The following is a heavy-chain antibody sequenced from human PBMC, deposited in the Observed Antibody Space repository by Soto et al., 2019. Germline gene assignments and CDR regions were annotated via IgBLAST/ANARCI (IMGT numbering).Heavy chain of an antibody. CDR3: AKGRYGLLWLGELSGEVTYFDY. Sequence: QLSESGGGLVQPGGSLRLSCSASGFTFDQYAMSWVRQAPGKGLEWVASISGSGLSTSYADSVKGRFTISRDNSKNTVFLQINSLRAEDTAVYHCAKGRYGLLWLGELSGEVTYFDYWGQGTLVTGSS. CDR2: ISGSGLST. J-gene: IGHJ4*02. D-gene: IGHD3-10*01. CDR1: GFTFDQYA. V-gene: IGHV3-23*01.